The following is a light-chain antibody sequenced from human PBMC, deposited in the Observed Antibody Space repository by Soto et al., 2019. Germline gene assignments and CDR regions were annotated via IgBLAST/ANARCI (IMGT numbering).Light chain of an antibody. CDR2: NNN. Sequence: QSVLTQPPSVSGAPRQRVTISCTGSYSNIGAGHDVHWYQQVPGTVPKLLIYNNNQRPSGVSDRFSGSESGTSASLAISGLQSEDEADYYCAAWDDSLNAWVFGGGTQLTVL. CDR3: AAWDDSLNAWV. CDR1: YSNIGAGHD. J-gene: IGLJ3*02. V-gene: IGLV1-40*01.